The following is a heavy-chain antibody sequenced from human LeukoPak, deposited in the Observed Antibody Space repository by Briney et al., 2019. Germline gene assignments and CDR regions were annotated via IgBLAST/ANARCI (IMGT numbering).Heavy chain of an antibody. D-gene: IGHD3-3*01. Sequence: GGSLRLSCAASGFTFSSYAMSWVRQAPGKGLEWVSAISGSGGSTYYADSVKGRFTISRDNSKNTLYLQMNSLRAEDTAVYYCAKPSDLGVVIPYYFDYWGQGTLVTVSS. CDR2: ISGSGGST. V-gene: IGHV3-23*01. CDR1: GFTFSSYA. CDR3: AKPSDLGVVIPYYFDY. J-gene: IGHJ4*02.